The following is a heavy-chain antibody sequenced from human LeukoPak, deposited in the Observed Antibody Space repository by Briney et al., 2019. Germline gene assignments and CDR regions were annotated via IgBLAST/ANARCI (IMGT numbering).Heavy chain of an antibody. CDR1: GGSINSYY. J-gene: IGHJ4*02. CDR2: IYHNGNT. CDR3: CRATAAKSSLLDY. Sequence: PSETLSLTCTVSGGSINSYYWTWIRQPPGKGLEWIGYIYHNGNTNYNPSLKTRVTISVDTSKNQFSLRLTSVTAADTALYYFCRATAAKSSLLDYWGQGTLVTVSS. V-gene: IGHV4-59*01.